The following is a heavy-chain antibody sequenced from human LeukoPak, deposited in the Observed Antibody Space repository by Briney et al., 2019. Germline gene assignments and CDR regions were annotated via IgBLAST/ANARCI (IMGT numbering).Heavy chain of an antibody. D-gene: IGHD5-24*01. J-gene: IGHJ4*02. CDR1: GGTFIRYA. CDR3: ARGGFWRMATNFFDY. CDR2: IIPIFGTA. Sequence: SVKVSCKASGGTFIRYAISWVRQAPGQGLEWMGGIIPIFGTANYAQKFQGRVTITADESTSTAYMELSSLRSEDTAVYYCARGGFWRMATNFFDYWGQGTLVTVSS. V-gene: IGHV1-69*13.